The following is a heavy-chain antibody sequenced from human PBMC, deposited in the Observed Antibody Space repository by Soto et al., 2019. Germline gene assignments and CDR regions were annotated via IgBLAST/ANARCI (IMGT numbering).Heavy chain of an antibody. J-gene: IGHJ5*02. V-gene: IGHV1-18*01. Sequence: QVHLVQSGVEVKTPGASVKVSCQASGYTFFTYDISWVRQAPGQGLEWMGWISTYSGDTKYAQKFQGRVTMTTDTSTTTAYLELRSLRSDDRAVYYCGRHHGPTKSENWFAPWGQGNLVTVSS. CDR2: ISTYSGDT. CDR1: GYTFFTYD. CDR3: GRHHGPTKSENWFAP. D-gene: IGHD4-17*01.